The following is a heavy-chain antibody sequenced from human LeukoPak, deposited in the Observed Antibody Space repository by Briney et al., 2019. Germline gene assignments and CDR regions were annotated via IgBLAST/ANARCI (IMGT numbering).Heavy chain of an antibody. CDR1: GGSFSGYY. Sequence: PSETLSLTCAVYGGSFSGYYWSWIRQPPGKGLEWIGEINHSGSTNYNPSLKSRVTISVDTSKNQFSLKLSSVTAADTAVYYCASSLSSSWYGFDYWGQGTLVTVSS. J-gene: IGHJ4*02. CDR2: INHSGST. CDR3: ASSLSSSWYGFDY. V-gene: IGHV4-34*01. D-gene: IGHD6-13*01.